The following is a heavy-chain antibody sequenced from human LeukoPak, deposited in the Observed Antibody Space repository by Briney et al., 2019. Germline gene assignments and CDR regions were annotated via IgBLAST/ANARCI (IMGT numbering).Heavy chain of an antibody. CDR3: ARDHAYAFDI. CDR1: GFTFRRYG. V-gene: IGHV3-23*01. Sequence: GGSLRLSCAASGFTFRRYGMSWVRQAPEKGLEWVSAISGSGSSTYYGDSVKGRFTISRDNSKNTLYLQMNSLRAEDTAVYYCARDHAYAFDIWGQGTLVTVSS. D-gene: IGHD2-2*01. CDR2: ISGSGSST. J-gene: IGHJ3*02.